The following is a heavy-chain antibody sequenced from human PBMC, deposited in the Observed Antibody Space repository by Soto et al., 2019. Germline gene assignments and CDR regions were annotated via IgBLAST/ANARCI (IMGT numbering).Heavy chain of an antibody. Sequence: GGSLRLSCAVSGFIFSNYPMSWVRQAPGKGLEWVSSVSPSGSNTYYADSVKGRFTMSRDNSENRLHLQMNSLRAEDTAVYFCAKRDNTGWYSLDNWGQGTLVTVSS. CDR3: AKRDNTGWYSLDN. CDR1: GFIFSNYP. CDR2: VSPSGSNT. D-gene: IGHD6-19*01. J-gene: IGHJ4*02. V-gene: IGHV3-23*01.